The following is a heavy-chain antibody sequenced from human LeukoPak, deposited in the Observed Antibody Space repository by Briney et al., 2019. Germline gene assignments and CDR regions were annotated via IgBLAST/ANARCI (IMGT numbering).Heavy chain of an antibody. V-gene: IGHV3-30*02. Sequence: SGGSLRLSCAASGFTFSSYGMHWVRQAPGKGLDWVAYIRNDASNTYYADSVKGRFSISRDNSKNTVYLQVNSLIPEDTAVYYCAKRAGSAWSAGAWGQGTLVTVSS. D-gene: IGHD3-10*01. CDR3: AKRAGSAWSAGA. CDR2: IRNDASNT. CDR1: GFTFSSYG. J-gene: IGHJ5*02.